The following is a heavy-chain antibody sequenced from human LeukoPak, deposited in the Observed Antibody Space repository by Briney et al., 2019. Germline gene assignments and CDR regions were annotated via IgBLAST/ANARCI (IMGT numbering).Heavy chain of an antibody. J-gene: IGHJ4*02. V-gene: IGHV3-30*03. CDR1: GFTFSSYS. Sequence: GGSLRLSCAASGFTFSSYSMNWVRQDPGKGLEWMATISYDGNNNYYTYSVKGRFTVSRDNSKNTLYLQMNSLRGEDTGVYYCARDRGGNEFDYWGQGTLVTVSS. D-gene: IGHD4-23*01. CDR3: ARDRGGNEFDY. CDR2: ISYDGNNN.